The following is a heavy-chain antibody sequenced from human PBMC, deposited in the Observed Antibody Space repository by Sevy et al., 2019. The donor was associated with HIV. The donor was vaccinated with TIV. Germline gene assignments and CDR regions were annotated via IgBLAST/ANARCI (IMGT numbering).Heavy chain of an antibody. J-gene: IGHJ4*02. Sequence: GGSLRLSCAASRFTFSSYAMSWVRQAPGKGLEWVSAISGSGGSTYYSDSVKGRFTISRDNSKNTLYLQMNSLRAEDTAVYYCANKPVVPAARYDYWGQGTLVTVSS. CDR2: ISGSGGST. CDR3: ANKPVVPAARYDY. V-gene: IGHV3-23*01. D-gene: IGHD2-2*01. CDR1: RFTFSSYA.